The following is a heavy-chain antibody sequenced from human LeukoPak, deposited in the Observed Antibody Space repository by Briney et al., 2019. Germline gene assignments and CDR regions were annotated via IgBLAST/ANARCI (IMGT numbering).Heavy chain of an antibody. CDR2: ISWNSGYI. V-gene: IGHV3-9*01. CDR1: GFTFDNYA. Sequence: GRSLRLSCAASGFTFDNYAMHWLRQAPGRGLEGLSIISWNSGYIGYADSVKGRFTISRDNAKKSLDLQMNSLRAGDTAFYYCAKVRGTYSSGYFFDYWGQGTLVHVPS. D-gene: IGHD6-19*01. J-gene: IGHJ4*02. CDR3: AKVRGTYSSGYFFDY.